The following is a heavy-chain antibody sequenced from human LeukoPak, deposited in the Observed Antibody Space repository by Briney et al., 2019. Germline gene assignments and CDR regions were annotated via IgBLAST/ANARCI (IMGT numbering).Heavy chain of an antibody. J-gene: IGHJ6*02. D-gene: IGHD6-19*01. Sequence: PGGALRLSCAASGFSFSTYWMAWVRQAPGKGLEWVANINPGAGEKYYVDSVKGRFTISRDDAKTSLYLQMDNLRVEDTAVYYCARSSGYSSGWYWSRTTDRYGMDVWGQGTTVTVSS. CDR1: GFSFSTYW. CDR3: ARSSGYSSGWYWSRTTDRYGMDV. CDR2: INPGAGEK. V-gene: IGHV3-7*01.